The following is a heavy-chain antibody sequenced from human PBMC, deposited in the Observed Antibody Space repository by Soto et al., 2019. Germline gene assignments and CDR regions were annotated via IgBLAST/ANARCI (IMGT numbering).Heavy chain of an antibody. Sequence: SETLSLTCGDSGGTIRSPDWWTWVRQPAGKGLEWIGEIFQSGSTNYTPSLESRVTISVDKSKNQFSLTLTSVTAADTAVYFCARGRGRYSSGWSWFDPWGQGILVTVSS. CDR1: GGTIRSPDW. V-gene: IGHV4-4*02. D-gene: IGHD6-19*01. CDR3: ARGRGRYSSGWSWFDP. J-gene: IGHJ5*02. CDR2: IFQSGST.